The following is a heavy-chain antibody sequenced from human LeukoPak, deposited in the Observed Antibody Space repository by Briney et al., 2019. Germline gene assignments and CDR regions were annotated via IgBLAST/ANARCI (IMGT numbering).Heavy chain of an antibody. J-gene: IGHJ3*02. CDR3: ARGTFLEYCGGDCYFDAFDI. V-gene: IGHV3-48*04. Sequence: GGSLRLSCVASGFTFSSYSMNWVRQAPGEGLEWVSYISSLSGTIYYADSVKGRFTISRDNAKNSLYVQMYSLRAEDTAVYYCARGTFLEYCGGDCYFDAFDIWGQGTLVTVSS. CDR1: GFTFSSYS. CDR2: ISSLSGTI. D-gene: IGHD2-21*02.